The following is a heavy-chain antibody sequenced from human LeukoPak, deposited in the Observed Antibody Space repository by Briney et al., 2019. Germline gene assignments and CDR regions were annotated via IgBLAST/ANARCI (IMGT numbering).Heavy chain of an antibody. D-gene: IGHD6-13*01. V-gene: IGHV3-33*03. J-gene: IGHJ4*02. Sequence: PGGSLRLSCAASGFXFSNYGIHWVRQAPGKGLEWVEVIWHDGSNEYYADSVKGRFTISRDNAKNSLYLQMNSLRAEDTAVYYCARKGSSWYLDYWGQGTLVTVSS. CDR3: ARKGSSWYLDY. CDR1: GFXFSNYG. CDR2: IWHDGSNE.